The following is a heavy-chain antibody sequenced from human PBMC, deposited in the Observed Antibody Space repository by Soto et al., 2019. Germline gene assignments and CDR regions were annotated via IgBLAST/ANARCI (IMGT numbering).Heavy chain of an antibody. CDR1: GFTFSNAW. CDR2: IKSKPDGETT. D-gene: IGHD2-2*01. Sequence: PGGSLRLSCAASGFTFSNAWMTWVRQAPGKGLEWVGRIKSKPDGETTDYAAPLKGRFTISRDDSKKTVYLQMKSLKTEDTAVYYCATNCSSTSCLFDIDYWGQGTLVTVSS. CDR3: ATNCSSTSCLFDIDY. V-gene: IGHV3-15*01. J-gene: IGHJ4*02.